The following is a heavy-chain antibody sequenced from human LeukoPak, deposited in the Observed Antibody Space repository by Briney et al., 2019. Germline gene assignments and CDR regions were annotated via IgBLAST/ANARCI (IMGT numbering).Heavy chain of an antibody. CDR1: GGSISSGDYY. CDR3: ARIPLYCSSTSCSSFHFDY. J-gene: IGHJ4*02. Sequence: SQTLSLTCTVSGGSISSGDYYWSWIRQPPGKGLEWIAYIYYSGSTYYNPSLKSRVTISVDTSKNQFSLKLSSVTAADTAVYYCARIPLYCSSTSCSSFHFDYWGQGTLVTVSS. V-gene: IGHV4-30-4*01. D-gene: IGHD2-2*01. CDR2: IYYSGST.